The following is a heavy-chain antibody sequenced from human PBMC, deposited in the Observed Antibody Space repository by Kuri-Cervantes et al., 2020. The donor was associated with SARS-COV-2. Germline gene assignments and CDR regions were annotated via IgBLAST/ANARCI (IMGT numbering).Heavy chain of an antibody. CDR3: ARGSLYDFWSGYISYFDY. V-gene: IGHV1-24*01. Sequence: ASVKVSCKVSGYTLTELSMHWVRQAPGKGLEWMGGFDPEDGETIYAQKFQGRVTMTEDTSTDTAYMELSSLRAEDTAVYYCARGSLYDFWSGYISYFDYWGQGTLVTVSS. D-gene: IGHD3-3*01. J-gene: IGHJ4*02. CDR1: GYTLTELS. CDR2: FDPEDGET.